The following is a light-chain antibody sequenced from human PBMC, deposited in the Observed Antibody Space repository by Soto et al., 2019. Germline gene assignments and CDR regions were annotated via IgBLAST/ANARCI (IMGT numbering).Light chain of an antibody. Sequence: DIQITQSPSTLSGSVGDRVTITCRASQTISSWLAWYRQKPGKAPKILIYKASTLKSGVPSRFSGSGAGTECTRTISSLQPDDFETDYCQHYNSYSEAFGQGTKVDIK. J-gene: IGKJ1*01. CDR2: KAS. CDR3: QHYNSYSEA. V-gene: IGKV1-5*03. CDR1: QTISSW.